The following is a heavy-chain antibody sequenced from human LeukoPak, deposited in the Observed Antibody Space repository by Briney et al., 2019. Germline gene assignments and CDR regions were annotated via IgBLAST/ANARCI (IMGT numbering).Heavy chain of an antibody. J-gene: IGHJ6*02. Sequence: KPSETLSLTCTVSSGSISSNYWSWIRQPPGKGLEWIGYIYYSGSTNYNPSLRSRVTISVDTSKNQFSLKLSSVTAADTAVYYCARHRDSGSCYGYFYAMDVWGQGTTVTVSS. CDR2: IYYSGST. V-gene: IGHV4-59*08. CDR1: SGSISSNY. CDR3: ARHRDSGSCYGYFYAMDV. D-gene: IGHD1-26*01.